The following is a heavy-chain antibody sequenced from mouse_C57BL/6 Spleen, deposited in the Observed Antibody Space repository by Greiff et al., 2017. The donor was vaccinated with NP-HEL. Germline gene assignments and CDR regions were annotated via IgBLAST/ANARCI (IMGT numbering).Heavy chain of an antibody. D-gene: IGHD1-1*01. CDR2: IDPENGDT. V-gene: IGHV14-4*01. Sequence: VQLQQSGAELVRPGASVKLSCTASGFNIKDDYMHWVKQRPEQGLEWIGWIDPENGDTEYASKFQGKATITADTSSTTAYLQLSSLTSEDTAVYYCTSSYLTGFAYWGQGTLVTVSA. J-gene: IGHJ3*01. CDR1: GFNIKDDY. CDR3: TSSYLTGFAY.